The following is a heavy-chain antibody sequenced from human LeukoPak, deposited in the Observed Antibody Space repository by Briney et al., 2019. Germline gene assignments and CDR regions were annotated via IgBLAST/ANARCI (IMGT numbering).Heavy chain of an antibody. CDR1: GGSISSGDYY. D-gene: IGHD4-23*01. CDR3: ARVVPSTTVVTPEWFDP. Sequence: PSETLSLTCTVSGGSISSGDYYWRWIRQPPGTGLEWIGYIYYSGSTYYNPSLKSRVTISVDTSKNQFPLKLSSVTAADTAVYYCARVVPSTTVVTPEWFDPWGQGTLVTVSS. J-gene: IGHJ5*02. V-gene: IGHV4-30-4*02. CDR2: IYYSGST.